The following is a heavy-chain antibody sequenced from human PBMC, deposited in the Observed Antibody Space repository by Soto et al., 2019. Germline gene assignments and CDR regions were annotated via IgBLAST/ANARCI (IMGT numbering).Heavy chain of an antibody. CDR1: GGTFSSYA. J-gene: IGHJ4*02. V-gene: IGHV1-69*13. CDR2: IIPIFGTA. CDR3: AIGPYYYDSSGSVAADY. Sequence: SVKVSCKASGGTFSSYAISWVRQAPGQGLEWMGGIIPIFGTANYAQKFQGRVTITADESTSTAYMELSSLRSEDTAVYYCAIGPYYYDSSGSVAADYWGQGTLVTVSS. D-gene: IGHD3-22*01.